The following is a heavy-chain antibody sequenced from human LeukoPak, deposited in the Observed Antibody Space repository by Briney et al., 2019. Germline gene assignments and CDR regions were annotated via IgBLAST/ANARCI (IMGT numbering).Heavy chain of an antibody. CDR3: ARGPRITMVRGGQWYYYMDV. J-gene: IGHJ6*03. D-gene: IGHD3-10*01. CDR1: GYTFTSYY. CDR2: INPNSGGT. V-gene: IGHV1-2*02. Sequence: RASVKVSCKASGYTFTSYYMHWVRQAPGQGLEWMGWINPNSGGTNYAQKFQGRVTMTRDTSISTAYMELSRLRSEDTAVYYCARGPRITMVRGGQWYYYMDVWGKGTTVTISS.